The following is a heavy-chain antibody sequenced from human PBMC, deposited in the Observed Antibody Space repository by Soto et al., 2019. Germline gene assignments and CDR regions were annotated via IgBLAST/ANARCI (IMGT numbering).Heavy chain of an antibody. V-gene: IGHV3-23*01. Sequence: GGSLRLSCAVSGFICSNYDMSWVRQAPGKGLEWVSTILVGGSTHYEDSVKGRFTISRDTSENTVYLQMNSLTAGDTAVYYCAKATATGGGAFEIYGQGTMVTVSS. CDR3: AKATATGGGAFEI. D-gene: IGHD2-8*02. J-gene: IGHJ3*02. CDR2: ILVGGST. CDR1: GFICSNYD.